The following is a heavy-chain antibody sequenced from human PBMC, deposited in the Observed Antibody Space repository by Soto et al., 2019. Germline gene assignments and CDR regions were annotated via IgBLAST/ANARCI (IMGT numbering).Heavy chain of an antibody. J-gene: IGHJ4*02. V-gene: IGHV3-30*18. Sequence: QVQLVESGGGVVQPGRSLRVSCAASGFTFSSYGMNWVRQAPGKGREWVSIISYDGSDKYYADSVKGRFTISRDNSKNTLYLQMNSLRGEDTAVYYCAKNPESYAWGLEGSWDYCGQGTLVTVAS. CDR1: GFTFSSYG. D-gene: IGHD3-16*01. CDR3: AKNPESYAWGLEGSWDY. CDR2: ISYDGSDK.